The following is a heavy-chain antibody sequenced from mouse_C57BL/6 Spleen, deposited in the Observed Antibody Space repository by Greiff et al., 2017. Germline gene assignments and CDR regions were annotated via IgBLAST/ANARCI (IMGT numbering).Heavy chain of an antibody. D-gene: IGHD1-1*01. CDR1: GFTFSDYY. CDR3: ARHGSSLYYAMDY. CDR2: ISNGGGSP. J-gene: IGHJ4*01. V-gene: IGHV5-12*01. Sequence: EVKLEESGGGLVQPGGSLKLSCAASGFTFSDYYMYWVRQTPEKRLEWVAYISNGGGSPYYPDTVKGRFTISRDNAKNTLYLQMSRLKSEDTAMYYCARHGSSLYYAMDYWGQGTSVTVSS.